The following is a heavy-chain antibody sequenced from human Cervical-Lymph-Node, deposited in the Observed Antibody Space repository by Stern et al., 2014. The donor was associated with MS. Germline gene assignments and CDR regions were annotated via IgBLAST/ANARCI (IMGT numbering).Heavy chain of an antibody. Sequence: VQLVESGAEVKKPVASVKVSCKASGYTFTSYCISWVRQAPGQGLEWMGWISAYNGNTNYAQKLQGRVTMTTDTSTSTAYMELRSLRSDDTAVYYCARDPSGYPPVLLYYGMDVWGQGTTVTVSS. CDR1: GYTFTSYC. J-gene: IGHJ6*02. CDR3: ARDPSGYPPVLLYYGMDV. V-gene: IGHV1-18*01. D-gene: IGHD3-22*01. CDR2: ISAYNGNT.